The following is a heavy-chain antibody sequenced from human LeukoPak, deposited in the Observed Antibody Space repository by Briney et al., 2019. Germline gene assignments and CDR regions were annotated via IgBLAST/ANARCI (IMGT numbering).Heavy chain of an antibody. CDR1: GFTFGTYG. CDR3: ATLLDTRWSPKQLGYFQH. CDR2: ISYDGSNK. D-gene: IGHD5-18*01. Sequence: PGRSLRLSCAASGFTFGTYGMHWVRQAAGKGLEWVAGISYDGSNKYYADSVKGRFTISRDNSKNTLYLQMNSLRPEDTAVYYCATLLDTRWSPKQLGYFQHWGQGTLVTVSS. V-gene: IGHV3-30*03. J-gene: IGHJ1*01.